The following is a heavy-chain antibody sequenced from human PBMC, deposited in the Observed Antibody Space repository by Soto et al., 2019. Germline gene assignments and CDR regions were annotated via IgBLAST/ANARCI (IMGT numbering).Heavy chain of an antibody. CDR1: GFTFSDYG. D-gene: IGHD6-19*01. J-gene: IGHJ6*02. V-gene: IGHV3-33*06. CDR3: AKSDGSYSSGWYGGSTYYYGMDV. Sequence: QVQLVESGGGVVQPGRSLRLSCAASGFTFSDYGMHWVRQAPGKGLEWVAVIWYDGSTKYYADSVKGRFTISRDNSKNTLYLQMNSLRAEDTAVYYCAKSDGSYSSGWYGGSTYYYGMDVWGQGTTVTVSS. CDR2: IWYDGSTK.